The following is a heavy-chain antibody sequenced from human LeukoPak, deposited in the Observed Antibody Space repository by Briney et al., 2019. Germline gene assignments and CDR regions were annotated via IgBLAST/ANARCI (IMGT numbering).Heavy chain of an antibody. J-gene: IGHJ4*02. V-gene: IGHV1-18*01. Sequence: ASVKVSCKASGYTINTYGMSWVRQAPGQGLEWMAWLSVSRGDTQYAQKFQGRVPMTTDTYMSTAYLELRSLISDDTAVYYCVRDDWRGLGNRNDVANFDYWGQGTLVTVSS. CDR3: VRDDWRGLGNRNDVANFDY. CDR2: LSVSRGDT. D-gene: IGHD1-1*01. CDR1: GYTINTYG.